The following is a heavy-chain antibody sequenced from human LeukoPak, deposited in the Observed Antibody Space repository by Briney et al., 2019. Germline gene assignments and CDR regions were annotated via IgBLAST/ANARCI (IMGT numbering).Heavy chain of an antibody. J-gene: IGHJ3*02. V-gene: IGHV1-24*01. D-gene: IGHD3-16*01. CDR3: ATQGGSADAFDI. CDR2: FDPEDGET. Sequence: SVKVSCKVSGYTLTELSMHWVRQAPGKGLEWMGGFDPEDGETIYAQKFQGRVTMTEDTSTDTAYMELSSLRSEDTAVYYCATQGGSADAFDIWGQGTMVTVSS. CDR1: GYTLTELS.